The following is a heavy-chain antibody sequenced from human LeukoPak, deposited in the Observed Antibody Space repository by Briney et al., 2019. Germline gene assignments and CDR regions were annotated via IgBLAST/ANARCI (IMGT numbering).Heavy chain of an antibody. CDR2: VSAYTGHT. Sequence: ASVKVSCKASGYTFTSYDINWVRQAPGQGLEWMGWVSAYTGHTKYVQKFQGRVTMTTNTSTSTAYMELRSLRSDDTAVYYCARAESGSYYWGQGTLVTVSS. J-gene: IGHJ4*02. D-gene: IGHD1-26*01. CDR3: ARAESGSYY. CDR1: GYTFTSYD. V-gene: IGHV1-18*01.